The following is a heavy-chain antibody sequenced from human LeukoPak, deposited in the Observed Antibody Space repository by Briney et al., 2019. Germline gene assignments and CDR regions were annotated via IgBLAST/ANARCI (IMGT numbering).Heavy chain of an antibody. Sequence: SETLSLTCAVSGGSISSNSYYWGWIRQPPGKGLEWIGSIYYSGSTYYNPSLKSRVTISVDTSKNQFSLKLSSVTAVDTAVYYCHYYGSGSYSPPFDYWGRGTLVTVSS. CDR2: IYYSGST. CDR1: GGSISSNSYY. CDR3: HYYGSGSYSPPFDY. D-gene: IGHD3-10*01. J-gene: IGHJ4*02. V-gene: IGHV4-39*01.